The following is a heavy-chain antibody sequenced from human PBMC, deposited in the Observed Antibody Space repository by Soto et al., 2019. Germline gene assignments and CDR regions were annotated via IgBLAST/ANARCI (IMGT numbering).Heavy chain of an antibody. CDR3: AKANNYDDSFMSALDI. CDR2: ISYDGSNK. D-gene: IGHD4-17*01. V-gene: IGHV3-30*18. J-gene: IGHJ3*02. CDR1: GFTFSRYA. Sequence: QVQLVESGGGVVQPGTSLRLSYAASGFTFSRYAMHWVRQAPGKGLEWVAVISYDGSNKDYVDSVKGRFTISRDNSKNTLYVQMNSLRVEDTAVYYCAKANNYDDSFMSALDIWGQGTTVTVSS.